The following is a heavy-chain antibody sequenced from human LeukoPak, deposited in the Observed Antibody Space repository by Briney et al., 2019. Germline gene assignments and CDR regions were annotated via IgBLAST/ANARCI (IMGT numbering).Heavy chain of an antibody. CDR1: GCTLTELS. J-gene: IGHJ4*02. CDR2: FDPEDGET. V-gene: IGHV1-24*01. D-gene: IGHD5-18*01. Sequence: ASVKVSCKVSGCTLTELSMHWVRQAPGKGLEWMGGFDPEDGETIYAQKFQGRVTMTEDTSTDTAYMELSSLRSEDTAVYYCATRGYSWEGYYFDYWGQGTLVTVSS. CDR3: ATRGYSWEGYYFDY.